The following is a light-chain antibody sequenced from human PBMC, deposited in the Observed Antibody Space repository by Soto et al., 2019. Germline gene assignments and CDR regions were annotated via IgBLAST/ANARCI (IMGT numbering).Light chain of an antibody. J-gene: IGKJ1*01. CDR2: WAS. V-gene: IGKV4-1*01. CDR1: QSVLYSSNNKNY. CDR3: QQSHSTGWT. Sequence: DLVLTQSPDSLSFSLGERATINCKSSQSVLYSSNNKNYLAWYQQKPGQPPKLLIYWASTRESGVPDRFSGSGSGTDFTLTISSLQAEDVAVYYCQQSHSTGWTFGQGTKVDIK.